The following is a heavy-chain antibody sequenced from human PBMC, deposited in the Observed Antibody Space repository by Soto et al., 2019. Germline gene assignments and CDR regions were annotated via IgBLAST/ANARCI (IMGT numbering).Heavy chain of an antibody. Sequence: ASVKVSCKASGYTFTSYGITWVRQAPGQGLEWMGWITAKKGKTDYSQKFQGRVTMTTDTSTSTAYMELRSLRSDDTAMYFCARVSGGNYGDYDFAYWGQGTLVTVSS. CDR1: GYTFTSYG. J-gene: IGHJ4*02. D-gene: IGHD4-17*01. CDR3: ARVSGGNYGDYDFAY. CDR2: ITAKKGKT. V-gene: IGHV1-18*01.